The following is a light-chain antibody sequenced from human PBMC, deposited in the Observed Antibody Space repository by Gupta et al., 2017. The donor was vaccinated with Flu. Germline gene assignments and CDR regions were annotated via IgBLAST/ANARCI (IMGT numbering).Light chain of an antibody. V-gene: IGLV2-11*01. CDR1: SNDVGGSNR. CDR3: SSYAGRVTWV. J-gene: IGLJ1*01. CDR2: DVT. Sequence: QSAPTQPRSVSGSPGQSVTISCTGSSNDVGGSNRVSWYQQRPGKAPKLLLYDVTERPSGVPDRFSGSKSGNTASLTISGLQAYDEADYYCSSYAGRVTWVFGTGTTVTVL.